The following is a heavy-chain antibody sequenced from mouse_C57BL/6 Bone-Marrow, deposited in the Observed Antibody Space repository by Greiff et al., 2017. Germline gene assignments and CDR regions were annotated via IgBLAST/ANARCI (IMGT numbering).Heavy chain of an antibody. J-gene: IGHJ2*01. CDR3: ARELGHDY. CDR2: ISDGGSYT. V-gene: IGHV5-4*03. D-gene: IGHD4-1*01. Sequence: EVKVVESGGGLVKPGGSLKLSCAASGFTFSSYAMSWVRQTPEKRLEWVATISDGGSYTYYPDNVKGRFTISRDNAKNNLYLQMSHLKSEDTAMYYCARELGHDYWGQGTTRTVSS. CDR1: GFTFSSYA.